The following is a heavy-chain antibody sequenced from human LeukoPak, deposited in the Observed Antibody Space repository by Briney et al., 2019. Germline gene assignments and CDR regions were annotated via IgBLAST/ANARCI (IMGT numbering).Heavy chain of an antibody. CDR1: GGSIGSYY. CDR2: IYTSGST. CDR3: ARDSSGGKLFDY. D-gene: IGHD6-19*01. J-gene: IGHJ4*02. Sequence: SETLSLTCTVSGGSIGSYYWSWIRQPAGKGLEWIGRIYTSGSTNYNPSLKSRVTMSVDTSKNKFSLKLSSVTAADTAVYYCARDSSGGKLFDYWGQGTLVTVSS. V-gene: IGHV4-4*07.